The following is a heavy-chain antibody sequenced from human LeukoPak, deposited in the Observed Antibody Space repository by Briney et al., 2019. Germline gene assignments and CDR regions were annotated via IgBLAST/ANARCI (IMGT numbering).Heavy chain of an antibody. CDR1: GYTFTSYG. CDR3: AKDWHILTGRNCFDP. J-gene: IGHJ5*02. V-gene: IGHV1-18*01. CDR2: VSSYNDDT. Sequence: ASVKVSCKASGYTFTSYGISWVRQAPGQGLEWMGWVSSYNDDTNYAQKFQGRVTMSTDTSTSTAYMELRSLTFDDTAIYYCAKDWHILTGRNCFDPWGQGTLVTVSS. D-gene: IGHD3-9*01.